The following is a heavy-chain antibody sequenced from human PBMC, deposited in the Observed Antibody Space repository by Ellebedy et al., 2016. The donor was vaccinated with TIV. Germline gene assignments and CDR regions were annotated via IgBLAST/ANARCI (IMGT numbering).Heavy chain of an antibody. J-gene: IGHJ6*02. Sequence: GWVRQAPGKGLEWIGNIYYSGSTHYNPSLKSRVTISLDTSKNQFSLKLSSVTAADTAVYYCASDHTNWDGMDVWGQGTTVSVSS. D-gene: IGHD2-8*01. V-gene: IGHV4-39*07. CDR3: ASDHTNWDGMDV. CDR2: IYYSGST.